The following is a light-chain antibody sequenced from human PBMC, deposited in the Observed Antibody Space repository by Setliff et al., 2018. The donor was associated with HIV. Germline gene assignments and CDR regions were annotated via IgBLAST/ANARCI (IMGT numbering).Light chain of an antibody. J-gene: IGLJ1*01. V-gene: IGLV1-44*01. CDR1: SSNIGSNI. CDR3: ATWDDSLNGNV. Sequence: QSVLAQPPSASGTPGQMVTISCSGSSSNIGSNIVNWYQHLPGTAPKLLIYRNNQRPSGVPDRFSGSKSGTSASLAISGLQSEDEADYYCATWDDSLNGNVFGSGTKVTVL. CDR2: RNN.